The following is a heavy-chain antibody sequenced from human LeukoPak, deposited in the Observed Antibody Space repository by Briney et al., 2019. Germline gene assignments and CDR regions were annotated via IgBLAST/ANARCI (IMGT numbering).Heavy chain of an antibody. D-gene: IGHD4-17*01. CDR3: ARGGIVTVTTSVLSYY. J-gene: IGHJ4*02. CDR2: IYYSGST. Sequence: SETLSLTCTVSGGSISRGGYYWSWIRQHPGKGLEWIGYIYYSGSTYYNPSLKSRVIISVDTTKNQFSLKLSSVTAADTAVYYCARGGIVTVTTSVLSYYWGQGTLVTVSS. CDR1: GGSISRGGYY. V-gene: IGHV4-31*03.